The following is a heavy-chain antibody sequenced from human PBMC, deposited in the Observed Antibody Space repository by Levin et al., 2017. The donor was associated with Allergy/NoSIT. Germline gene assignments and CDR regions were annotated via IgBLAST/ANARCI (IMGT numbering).Heavy chain of an antibody. J-gene: IGHJ5*02. D-gene: IGHD3-10*01. CDR3: AREEGGFYGSGFDP. CDR1: GGSISSGGYS. CDR2: IYHSGST. V-gene: IGHV4-30-2*01. Sequence: SCAVSGGSISSGGYSWSWIRQPPGKGLEWIGYIYHSGSTYYNPSLKSRVTISVDRSKNQFSLKLSSVTAADTAVYYCAREEGGFYGSGFDPWGQGTLVTVSS.